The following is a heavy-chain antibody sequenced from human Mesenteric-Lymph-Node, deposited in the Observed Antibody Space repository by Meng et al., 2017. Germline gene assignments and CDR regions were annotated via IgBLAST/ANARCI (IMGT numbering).Heavy chain of an antibody. CDR1: GFTFSSYS. CDR3: VRDGYNLVDY. Sequence: LSLTCAASGFTFSSYSMNWVRQAPGKGLEWVSSISSSSSYIYYADSVKGRFTISRDNAKNSLSLQMTSLRAEDTAVYYCVRDGYNLVDYWGQGTLVTVSS. J-gene: IGHJ4*02. V-gene: IGHV3-21*06. D-gene: IGHD5-24*01. CDR2: ISSSSSYI.